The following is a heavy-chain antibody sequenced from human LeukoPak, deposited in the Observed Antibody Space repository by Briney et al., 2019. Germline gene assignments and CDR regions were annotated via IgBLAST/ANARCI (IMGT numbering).Heavy chain of an antibody. CDR1: GGSISSYY. J-gene: IGHJ5*02. Sequence: SETLPLTCTVSGGSISSYYWSWIRQPPGKGLEWIGYIYYSGSTNYNPSLKSRVTISVDTSKNQFSLKLSSVTAADTAVYYCARNYCRGGSCSSNWSDPWGQGTLVTVSS. CDR3: ARNYCRGGSCSSNWSDP. D-gene: IGHD2-15*01. V-gene: IGHV4-59*08. CDR2: IYYSGST.